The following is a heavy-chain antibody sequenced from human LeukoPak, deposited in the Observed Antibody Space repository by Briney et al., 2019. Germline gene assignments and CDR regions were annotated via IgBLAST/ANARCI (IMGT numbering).Heavy chain of an antibody. CDR2: INHSGST. J-gene: IGHJ4*02. V-gene: IGHV4-34*01. CDR3: ARGGAADCSGGSCYSY. D-gene: IGHD2-15*01. Sequence: SETLSLTCAVYGGSFSGYYWSWIRQPPGKGLEWIGEINHSGSTNYNPSLKSRVTISVDTSKNQFSLKLSSVTAADTAVYYCARGGAADCSGGSCYSYWGQGTLVTVSS. CDR1: GGSFSGYY.